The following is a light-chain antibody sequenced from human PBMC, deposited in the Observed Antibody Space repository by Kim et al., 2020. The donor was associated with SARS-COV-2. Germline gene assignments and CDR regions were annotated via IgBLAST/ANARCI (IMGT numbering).Light chain of an antibody. V-gene: IGLV3-9*01. CDR1: NIGSKN. Sequence: SYELTQPLSVSVALGQTARITCGGNNIGSKNVHWYQQKSGQAPVLVIYRDSNRPSGIPERFPGSNSGNTATLTISRAQAGDEADHYCQVWDSSTGGVFGG. J-gene: IGLJ2*01. CDR3: QVWDSSTGGV. CDR2: RDS.